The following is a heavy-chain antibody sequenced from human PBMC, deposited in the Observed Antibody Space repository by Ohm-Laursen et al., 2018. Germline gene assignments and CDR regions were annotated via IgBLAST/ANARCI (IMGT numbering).Heavy chain of an antibody. J-gene: IGHJ4*02. CDR3: AKDLERGGSSWYGGIDY. D-gene: IGHD6-13*01. V-gene: IGHV3-48*01. CDR1: GFSLSSYS. CDR2: IDTSSRGI. Sequence: SLRLSCAASGFSLSSYSMNWVRQAPGKGLQWVSYIDTSSRGIYSADSVKGRFTISRDNPETTVFLQLNSLRVDDTAVYYCAKDLERGGSSWYGGIDYWGQGTLVTVSS.